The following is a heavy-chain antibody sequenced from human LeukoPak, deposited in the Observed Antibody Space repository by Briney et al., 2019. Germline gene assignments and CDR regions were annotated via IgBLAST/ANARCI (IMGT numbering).Heavy chain of an antibody. CDR3: ARDGWGVRGVIKDYYGMDV. CDR1: GFTFSSYA. CDR2: ISYDGSNK. Sequence: GGSLRLSCSASGFTFSSYAMHWLRQAPGKGLEWVAVISYDGSNKYYADSVKGRFTISRNNSKNTLYLQMNSLRAEDTAVYYCARDGWGVRGVIKDYYGMDVWGQGTTVTVSS. D-gene: IGHD3-10*01. J-gene: IGHJ6*02. V-gene: IGHV3-30-3*01.